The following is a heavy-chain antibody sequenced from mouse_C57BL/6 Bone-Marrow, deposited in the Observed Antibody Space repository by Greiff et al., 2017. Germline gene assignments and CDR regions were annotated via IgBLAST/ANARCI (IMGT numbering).Heavy chain of an antibody. V-gene: IGHV1-55*01. CDR2: IYPGSGST. CDR1: GYTFTSYW. Sequence: QVQLQQPGAELVKPGASVKMSFKASGYTFTSYWITWVKQRPGQGLEWIGDIYPGSGSTNYNEKFKSKATLTVDTSSSTAYMQLSSLTSEDSAVYYCARRRYDGYSRWYFDVWGTGTTVTVSS. J-gene: IGHJ1*03. D-gene: IGHD2-3*01. CDR3: ARRRYDGYSRWYFDV.